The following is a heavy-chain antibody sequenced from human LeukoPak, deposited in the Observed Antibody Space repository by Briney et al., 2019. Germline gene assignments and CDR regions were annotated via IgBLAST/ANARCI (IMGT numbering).Heavy chain of an antibody. CDR2: MNHNSGNT. D-gene: IGHD2-15*01. Sequence: ASVKVSCKASGYTFTSYDINWVRQATGQGLEWMGWMNHNSGNTGYAQKFQGRVTMTRNTSISTAYMELSSLRSEDTAVYYCARRRSRILYHYYMDVWGKGTTVTVSS. CDR3: ARRRSRILYHYYMDV. V-gene: IGHV1-8*01. CDR1: GYTFTSYD. J-gene: IGHJ6*03.